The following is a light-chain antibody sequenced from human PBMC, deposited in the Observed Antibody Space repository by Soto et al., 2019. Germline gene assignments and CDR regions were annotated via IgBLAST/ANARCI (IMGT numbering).Light chain of an antibody. J-gene: IGKJ3*01. CDR3: QQRTNWPRSFT. CDR1: QSVSSY. CDR2: DTS. Sequence: EIVLTQSPATLSLSPGERATLSCRASQSVSSYLAWYQQKPGQAPRLLIYDTSKRATGIPARFSGSGSGTDFTLSISSLEPEDFAVYYCQQRTNWPRSFTFGPGTKVDIK. V-gene: IGKV3-11*01.